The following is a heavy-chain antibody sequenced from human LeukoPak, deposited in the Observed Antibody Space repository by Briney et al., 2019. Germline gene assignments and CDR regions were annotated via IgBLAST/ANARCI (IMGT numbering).Heavy chain of an antibody. V-gene: IGHV4-61*02. D-gene: IGHD3-16*01. CDR3: ARDPGSSGGSPRDK. CDR2: IYNSGRI. J-gene: IGHJ4*02. CDR1: GASINTRNLY. Sequence: SQTLSLTCSVSGASINTRNLYWSCPRQPAGKGGEWFGRIYNSGRIDYNPSLKSRVTISLDTSKNQFSLSLTSVTVADTAVYYCARDPGSSGGSPRDKGGQGTLVSVS.